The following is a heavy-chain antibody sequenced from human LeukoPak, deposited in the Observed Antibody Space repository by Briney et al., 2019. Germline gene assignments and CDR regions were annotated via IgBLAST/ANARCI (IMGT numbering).Heavy chain of an antibody. CDR3: VRQAGRAGGQ. D-gene: IGHD3-10*01. Sequence: GGSLRLSCAGSGFKFDDYGMNWVRQVPGKGLEWISAINWNGGSTHYADSVRGRFTISRDNAKNLLHLQMNSLRVEDTAVYHCVRQAGRAGGQWGQGTLIAVSS. CDR1: GFKFDDYG. J-gene: IGHJ4*02. V-gene: IGHV3-20*01. CDR2: INWNGGST.